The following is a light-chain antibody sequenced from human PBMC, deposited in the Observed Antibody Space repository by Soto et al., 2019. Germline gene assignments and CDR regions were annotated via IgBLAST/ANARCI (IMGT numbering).Light chain of an antibody. J-gene: IGLJ2*01. CDR3: ASWDDSQNVVL. CDR1: SSNIGAGYD. V-gene: IGLV1-40*01. Sequence: QSVLTQPPSVSGAPGQTITISCTGSSSNIGAGYDVHWYQQLPGRAPKLLIYGNNNRPSGVPDRFSGSKSGTSGSLVISGLQSEDEADYFCASWDDSQNVVLFGGGTKLTVL. CDR2: GNN.